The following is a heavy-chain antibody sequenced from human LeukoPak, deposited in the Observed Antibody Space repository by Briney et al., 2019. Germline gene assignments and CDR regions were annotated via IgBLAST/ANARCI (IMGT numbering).Heavy chain of an antibody. D-gene: IGHD5-24*01. J-gene: IGHJ4*02. CDR3: AKDPVEMATITGGLFDY. CDR1: GYTFTSYG. V-gene: IGHV3-23*01. CDR2: ISGSGGST. Sequence: GASVKVSCKASGYTFTSYGMSWVRQAPGKGLEWVSAISGSGGSTYYADSVKGRFTISRDNSKNTLYLQMNSLRAEDTAVYYCAKDPVEMATITGGLFDYWGQGTLVTVSS.